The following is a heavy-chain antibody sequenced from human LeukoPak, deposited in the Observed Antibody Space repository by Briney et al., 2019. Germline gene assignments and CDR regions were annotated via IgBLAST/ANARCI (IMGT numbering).Heavy chain of an antibody. V-gene: IGHV3-30*02. CDR3: AGVVATTTSYNWFDP. J-gene: IGHJ5*02. Sequence: RRSLRLSSAASGFTFSSYGMHWVRQAPGKGLEWVAFIRFDGSTKYYTDSVKGRFTISRDNSKNTLYLQMNSPTAEDTAVYYCAGVVATTTSYNWFDPWGQGTLVTVSS. CDR2: IRFDGSTK. D-gene: IGHD5-12*01. CDR1: GFTFSSYG.